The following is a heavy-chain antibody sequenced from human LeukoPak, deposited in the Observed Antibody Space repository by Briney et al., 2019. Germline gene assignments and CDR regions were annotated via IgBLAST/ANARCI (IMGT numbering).Heavy chain of an antibody. V-gene: IGHV4-34*01. CDR2: INHSGST. CDR1: GGSFRGYY. CDR3: ALLRSGYYFDY. Sequence: SETLSLTCAVYGGSFRGYYWSWIRQPPGKGLEWMGEINHSGSTNYNPSLKSRVTISVDTSKNQFSLKLCSVTAADTAVYYCALLRSGYYFDYWGQGTLVTVSS. J-gene: IGHJ4*02. D-gene: IGHD3-3*01.